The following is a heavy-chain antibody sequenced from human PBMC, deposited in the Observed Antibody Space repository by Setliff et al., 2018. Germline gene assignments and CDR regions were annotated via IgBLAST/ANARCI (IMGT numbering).Heavy chain of an antibody. CDR2: IQKRGSTTT. J-gene: IGHJ4*02. D-gene: IGHD6-19*01. CDR1: GDSISGYF. CDR3: ARDQFSSGWYGPPESYFDY. Sequence: SETLSLTCIVSGDSISGYFWSWIRQAPGKGLEWIGYIQKRGSTTTKYNPSLGSRISMSIDTSKNQFSLQLSSASDGDTAVYYCARDQFSSGWYGPPESYFDYWGQGTLVTVSS. V-gene: IGHV4-59*01.